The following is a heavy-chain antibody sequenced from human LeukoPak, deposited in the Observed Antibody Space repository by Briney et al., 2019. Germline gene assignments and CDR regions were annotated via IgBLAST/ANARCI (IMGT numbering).Heavy chain of an antibody. V-gene: IGHV4-34*01. Sequence: PSETLSLTCTVSGGSISSYYWSWIRQPPGKGLEWIGEINHSGSTNYNPSLKSRVTISVDTSKNQFSLKLSSVTAADTAVYYCARAYSHYDYVWGSYRYMDAFDIWGQGTMVTVSS. CDR2: INHSGST. J-gene: IGHJ3*02. CDR3: ARAYSHYDYVWGSYRYMDAFDI. D-gene: IGHD3-16*02. CDR1: GGSISSYY.